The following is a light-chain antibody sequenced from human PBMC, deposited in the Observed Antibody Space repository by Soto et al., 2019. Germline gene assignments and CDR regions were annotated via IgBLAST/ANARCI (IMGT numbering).Light chain of an antibody. CDR1: GSDVGAYNL. J-gene: IGLJ1*01. V-gene: IGLV2-23*01. CDR2: EDN. Sequence: QSVLTQPASVSGSPGQSITISCAGTGSDVGAYNLVSWYQQHPGKAHKLIICEDNTRPSGISNRFSGSKSGDTAYLKNYGFQAEDEADYFCCSYAGTVAYVFGTGTKVTVL. CDR3: CSYAGTVAYV.